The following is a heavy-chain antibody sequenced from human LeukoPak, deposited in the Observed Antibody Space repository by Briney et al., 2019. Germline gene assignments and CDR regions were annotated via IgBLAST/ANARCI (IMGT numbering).Heavy chain of an antibody. D-gene: IGHD3-10*01. J-gene: IGHJ4*02. CDR1: GFTFSSYA. CDR3: VKDGSGSYYTYYFDY. CDR2: ISGTGGNT. Sequence: GGSLRLSCAASGFTFSSYAMRWVRQAPGKGLEWVSGISGTGGNTYYADSVKGRFTISRDNSKNTLYLQMSSLRAEDTAVYYCVKDGSGSYYTYYFDYWGQGTLVTVSS. V-gene: IGHV3-23*01.